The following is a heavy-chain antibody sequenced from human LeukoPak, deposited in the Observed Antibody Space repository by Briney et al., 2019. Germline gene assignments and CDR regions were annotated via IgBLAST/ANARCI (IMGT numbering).Heavy chain of an antibody. D-gene: IGHD6-13*01. CDR2: ISGSGGST. J-gene: IGHJ4*02. CDR1: GFTFSSYS. Sequence: GGSLRLSCAASGFTFSSYSMSWVRQAPGKGLEWVSAISGSGGSTYYADSVKGRFTISRDNSKNTLYLQMNSLRAEDTAVYYCAKDFIAAAGSRARDYWGQGTLVTVSS. V-gene: IGHV3-23*01. CDR3: AKDFIAAAGSRARDY.